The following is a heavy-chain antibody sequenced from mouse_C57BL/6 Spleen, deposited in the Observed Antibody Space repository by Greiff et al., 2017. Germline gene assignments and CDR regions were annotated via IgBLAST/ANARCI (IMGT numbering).Heavy chain of an antibody. J-gene: IGHJ2*01. D-gene: IGHD2-3*01. CDR2: IYPGSGST. CDR3: ARYDGYYGY. CDR1: GYTFTSYW. Sequence: VKLQQPGAELVKPGASVKMSCKASGYTFTSYWIPWVKQRPGQGLEWIGDIYPGSGSTNYNEKFKSKATLTVDTSSSTAYMQLSSLTSEDAAVYYCARYDGYYGYWGQGTTLTVSS. V-gene: IGHV1-55*01.